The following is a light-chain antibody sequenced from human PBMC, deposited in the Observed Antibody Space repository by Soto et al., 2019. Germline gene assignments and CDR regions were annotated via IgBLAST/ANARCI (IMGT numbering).Light chain of an antibody. V-gene: IGKV3-20*01. Sequence: EIVLTQSPGTLSLSPGERATLSCRASQSVSSSYLAWYQQKPGQAPRLLIYAASSRATGIPDRFSGSGSGTDFTLTISRLEPEDFTVYYCQPYGSSPYTFGQGTKLEIK. CDR2: AAS. CDR3: QPYGSSPYT. CDR1: QSVSSSY. J-gene: IGKJ2*01.